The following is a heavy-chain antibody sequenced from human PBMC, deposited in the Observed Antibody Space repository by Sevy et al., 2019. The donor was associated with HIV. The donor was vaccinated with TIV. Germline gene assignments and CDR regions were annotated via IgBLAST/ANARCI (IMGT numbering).Heavy chain of an antibody. CDR1: GFTFSSYA. J-gene: IGHJ4*02. CDR2: ISGSGGST. CDR3: ATDYDILTGYYSARTIDY. V-gene: IGHV3-23*01. D-gene: IGHD3-9*01. Sequence: GGSLRLSCAASGFTFSSYAMSWVRQAPGKGLEWVSAISGSGGSTYYADSVKGRFTISRDNSKNTLYLQMKSLRAEDTAVYYCATDYDILTGYYSARTIDYWGQGTLVTVSS.